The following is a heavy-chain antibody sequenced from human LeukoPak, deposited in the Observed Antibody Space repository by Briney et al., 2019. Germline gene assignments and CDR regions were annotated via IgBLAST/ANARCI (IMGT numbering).Heavy chain of an antibody. CDR2: INHSGST. D-gene: IGHD4/OR15-4a*01. Sequence: SETPSLTCAVYGGSFSGYYWSWIRQPPGKGLEWIGEINHSGSTNYNPSLKSRVTISVDTSKNQFSLKLSSVTAADTAVYYCARRAGAYSHPYDYWGQGTLVTVSS. CDR3: ARRAGAYSHPYDY. J-gene: IGHJ4*02. CDR1: GGSFSGYY. V-gene: IGHV4-34*01.